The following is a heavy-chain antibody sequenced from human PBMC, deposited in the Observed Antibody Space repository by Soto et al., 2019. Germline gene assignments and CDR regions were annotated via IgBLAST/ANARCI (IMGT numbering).Heavy chain of an antibody. CDR3: ARTEAPPAYYFDY. J-gene: IGHJ4*02. CDR2: IYYSGST. V-gene: IGHV4-59*01. Sequence: PSETLSLTCTVSGGSISSYYWSWIRQPPGKGLEWIGYIYYSGSTNYNPSLKSRVTISVDTSKNQFSLKLSSVTAADTAVYYFARTEAPPAYYFDYWGQGTLVSVSS. CDR1: GGSISSYY.